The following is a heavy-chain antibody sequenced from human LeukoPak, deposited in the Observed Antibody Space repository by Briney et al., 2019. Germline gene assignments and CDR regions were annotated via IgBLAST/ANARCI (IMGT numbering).Heavy chain of an antibody. CDR3: ARADVAAAGWYYFDY. CDR1: GGTFSSYA. D-gene: IGHD6-13*01. J-gene: IGHJ4*02. Sequence: SVKVSCKASGGTFSSYAISWVRQAPGQGLEWMGRIIPILGIANYAQKFQGRVTITADKSTSTAYMELSSLRSEDTAVYYCARADVAAAGWYYFDYWGQGTLVTVSS. V-gene: IGHV1-69*04. CDR2: IIPILGIA.